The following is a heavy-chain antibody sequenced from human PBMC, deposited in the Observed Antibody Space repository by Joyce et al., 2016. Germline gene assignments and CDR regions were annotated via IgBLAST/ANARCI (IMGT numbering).Heavy chain of an antibody. CDR1: GVTFDDYA. CDR3: ARSSGPEDYFAMDV. CDR2: INGDGGTT. D-gene: IGHD3-22*01. V-gene: IGHV3-43D*04. Sequence: EVQLVESGGVVVQPGGSLRLSCAASGVTFDDYAMHWVRQAPGKGLEWVSVINGDGGTTYDAAYVKGRFTISRDNSKNSLYLQMSSLTLEDTALYYCARSSGPEDYFAMDVWGQGTTVTVSS. J-gene: IGHJ6*02.